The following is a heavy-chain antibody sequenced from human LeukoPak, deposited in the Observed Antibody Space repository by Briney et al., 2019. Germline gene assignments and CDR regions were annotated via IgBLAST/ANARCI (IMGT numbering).Heavy chain of an antibody. V-gene: IGHV1-8*01. CDR1: GYTFTSYD. J-gene: IGHJ6*02. D-gene: IGHD6-13*01. Sequence: ASVQASCAASGYTFTSYDINWVRQATAQGVEWMGWMNPNSAKTGNAQKFQGGVTVTRNTSISTAYMELSRLRAEATAVYYCARLGSSSWPLYYYYGMDVWGQGTPITVSS. CDR3: ARLGSSSWPLYYYYGMDV. CDR2: MNPNSAKT.